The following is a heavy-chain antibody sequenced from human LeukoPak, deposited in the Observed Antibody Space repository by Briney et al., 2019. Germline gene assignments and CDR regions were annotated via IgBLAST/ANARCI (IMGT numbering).Heavy chain of an antibody. Sequence: SETLSLTCTVPGGSISSGGYYWSWIRQHPGKGLEWIGYIYYSGSTYYNPSLKSRVTISVDTSKNQFSLKLSSVTAADTAVYYCARAPGYDYVWGSYRYTHDYFDYWGQGTLVTVSS. V-gene: IGHV4-31*03. D-gene: IGHD3-16*02. CDR2: IYYSGST. CDR3: ARAPGYDYVWGSYRYTHDYFDY. J-gene: IGHJ4*02. CDR1: GGSISSGGYY.